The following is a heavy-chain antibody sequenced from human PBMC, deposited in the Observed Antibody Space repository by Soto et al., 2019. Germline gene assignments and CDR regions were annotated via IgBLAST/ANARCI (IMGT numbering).Heavy chain of an antibody. CDR1: GFTFSSYA. V-gene: IGHV3-30-3*01. D-gene: IGHD3-10*01. J-gene: IGHJ6*02. Sequence: GGSLRLSCAASGFTFSSYAMHWVRQAPGKGLEWVAVISYDGSNKYYADSVKGRFTISRDNSKNTLYLQMNSLRAEDTAVYYCARDGVLLWFGEFYYYGMDVWGQGTTVTVSS. CDR3: ARDGVLLWFGEFYYYGMDV. CDR2: ISYDGSNK.